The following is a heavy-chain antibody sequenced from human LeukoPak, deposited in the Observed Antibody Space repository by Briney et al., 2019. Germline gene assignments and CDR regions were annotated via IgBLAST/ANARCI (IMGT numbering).Heavy chain of an antibody. J-gene: IGHJ4*02. CDR2: ISYDGSNK. V-gene: IGHV3-30-3*02. D-gene: IGHD3-3*01. Sequence: GGSLRLSCAASGFTFSSYAMHWVRQAPGKGLEWVAVISYDGSNKYYADSVKGRFTISRDNSKNTLYLQMNSLRAEDTAVYYCAKLVSGVAWAYWGQGTLVTVSS. CDR3: AKLVSGVAWAY. CDR1: GFTFSSYA.